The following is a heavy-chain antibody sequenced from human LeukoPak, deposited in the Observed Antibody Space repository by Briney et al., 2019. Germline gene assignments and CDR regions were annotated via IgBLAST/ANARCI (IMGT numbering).Heavy chain of an antibody. CDR1: GFTFSSYA. CDR3: ARDWYHSFDY. V-gene: IGHV3-30-3*01. Sequence: GRSLRLSCAASGFTFSSYAMHWVRQAPGKGLEWVAVMSYDGSIQYYADSVKGRFSISRDNAKNTLYLEMNSLRVDDTAVYYCARDWYHSFDYWGQGVLVTVSS. CDR2: MSYDGSIQ. J-gene: IGHJ4*02. D-gene: IGHD1-14*01.